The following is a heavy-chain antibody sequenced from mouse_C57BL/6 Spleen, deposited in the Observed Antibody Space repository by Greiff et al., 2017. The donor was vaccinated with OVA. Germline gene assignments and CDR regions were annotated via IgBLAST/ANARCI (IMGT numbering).Heavy chain of an antibody. CDR2: IYPSDSET. J-gene: IGHJ2*01. CDR1: GYTFTSYW. Sequence: QVQLQQPGAELVRPGSSVKLSCKASGYTFTSYWMDWVKQRPGQGLEWIGNIYPSDSETHYNQKFKDKATLTVDKSSSPAYMQLSSLASEDSAVYYCARSTPFDYWGQGTTLTVSS. V-gene: IGHV1-61*01. CDR3: ARSTPFDY.